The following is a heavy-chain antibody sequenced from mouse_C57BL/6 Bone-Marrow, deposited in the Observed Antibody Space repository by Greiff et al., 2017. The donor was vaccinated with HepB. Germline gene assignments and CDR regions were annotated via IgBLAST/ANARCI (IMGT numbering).Heavy chain of an antibody. D-gene: IGHD1-1*01. CDR3: ARGNGSSYWYVEV. Sequence: VQLQQSGPELVKPGASVKISCKASGYSFPDYNMNWVKQSNGQSLEWIGVINPNYGTTSYNQKFKGKATLTVDQTSSTAYMQLNSLTSEDSAVYDCARGNGSSYWYVEVWGTGNTVTVAS. V-gene: IGHV1-39*01. CDR1: GYSFPDYN. CDR2: INPNYGTT. J-gene: IGHJ1*03.